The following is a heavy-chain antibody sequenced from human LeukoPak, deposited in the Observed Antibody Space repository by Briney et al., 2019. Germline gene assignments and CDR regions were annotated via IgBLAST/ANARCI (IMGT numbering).Heavy chain of an antibody. CDR2: IYHSGST. V-gene: IGHV4-38-2*01. Sequence: SETLSLTCAVSGYSISSGYYWGWIRQPPGKGLVWIGSIYHSGSTYYNPSLKSRVTISVDTSKNQFSLKLSSVTAADTAVYYCARAPYYGDYGATGWFDPWGQGTLVTVSS. CDR1: GYSISSGYY. D-gene: IGHD4-17*01. CDR3: ARAPYYGDYGATGWFDP. J-gene: IGHJ5*02.